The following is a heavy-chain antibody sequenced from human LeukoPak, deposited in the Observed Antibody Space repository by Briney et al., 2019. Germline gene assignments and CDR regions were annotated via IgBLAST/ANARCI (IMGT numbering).Heavy chain of an antibody. CDR2: INPNSGGT. J-gene: IGHJ6*03. CDR1: GYSFTSHY. CDR3: ARGSTVTTIPYFYYFMDV. Sequence: ASVKVSCKASGYSFTSHYMHWVRQDPGQGLEWMGWINPNSGGTNYAQKFQGRVTMTRDTSISTAYMELSRLRSDDTAVYYCARGSTVTTIPYFYYFMDVWGKGTTVTVSS. V-gene: IGHV1-2*02. D-gene: IGHD4-17*01.